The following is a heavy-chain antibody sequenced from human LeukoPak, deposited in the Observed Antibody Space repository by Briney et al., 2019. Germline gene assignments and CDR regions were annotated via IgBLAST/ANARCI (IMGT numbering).Heavy chain of an antibody. Sequence: GGSLRLSCAASGFTFSSYGMHWVRQAPGKGLEWVAFIRYDGSNKYYADSVKGRFTISRDNSKNTLYLQMNSLRAEDTAVYYCAKDLVGYYYDSSGYYPQDYWGQGTLVTASS. V-gene: IGHV3-30*02. CDR2: IRYDGSNK. D-gene: IGHD3-22*01. CDR1: GFTFSSYG. J-gene: IGHJ4*02. CDR3: AKDLVGYYYDSSGYYPQDY.